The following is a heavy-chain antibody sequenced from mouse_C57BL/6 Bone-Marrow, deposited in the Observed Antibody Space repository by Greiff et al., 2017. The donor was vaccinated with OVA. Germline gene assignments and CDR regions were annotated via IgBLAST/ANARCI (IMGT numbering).Heavy chain of an antibody. D-gene: IGHD2-14*01. CDR2: IDTSDSYP. CDR1: GYTFTSYW. Sequence: QVQLQQPGAELVMPGASVKLSCKASGYTFTSYWMHWVKQRPGQGLEWIGAIDTSDSYPNYNPKFKGQSTLTVDKSSSTAYMQLSSLTSEYAAVYYCAIEEYDSYYAMDYWGQGTSVTVSS. J-gene: IGHJ4*01. V-gene: IGHV1-69*01. CDR3: AIEEYDSYYAMDY.